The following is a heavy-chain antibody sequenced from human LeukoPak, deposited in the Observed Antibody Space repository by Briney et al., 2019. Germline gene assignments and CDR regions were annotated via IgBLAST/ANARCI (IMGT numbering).Heavy chain of an antibody. CDR1: GFTFSSYA. J-gene: IGHJ5*02. CDR3: AKGDYGVFSGWFDP. D-gene: IGHD4-17*01. CDR2: ISGSGGST. V-gene: IGHV3-23*01. Sequence: PGASLRLSCAASGFTFSSYAMSWVRQAPGKGLEWVSAISGSGGSTYYADSVKGRFTISGDNSKNTLYLQMNSLRVEDTAVYYCAKGDYGVFSGWFDPWGQGTLVTVSS.